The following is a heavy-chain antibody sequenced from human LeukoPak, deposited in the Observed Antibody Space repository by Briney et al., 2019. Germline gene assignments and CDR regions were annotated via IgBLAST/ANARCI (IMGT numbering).Heavy chain of an antibody. CDR1: GFTFSRFS. D-gene: IGHD3-10*01. CDR2: ISAGSEV. V-gene: IGHV3-48*01. Sequence: GGSLRLSCAASGFTFSRFSMNWVRQAPGKGLEWVSYISAGSEVYYADSVKGRFTISRDNAKNSLYLQLNSLRAEDTAVYYCARVGGITLALAPSPFPDYNYYYMDVWGKGTTVTVSS. CDR3: ARVGGITLALAPSPFPDYNYYYMDV. J-gene: IGHJ6*03.